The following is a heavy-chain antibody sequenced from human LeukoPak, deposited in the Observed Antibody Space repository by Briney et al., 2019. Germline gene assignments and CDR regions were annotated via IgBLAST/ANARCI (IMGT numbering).Heavy chain of an antibody. Sequence: GGSLRLSRAASGFTFSTYSMTWVRQGPGKGLEWVSSIYPRGDSTFYADSVKGRFTISRDNSKNTLYLQMSSLRTEDTAIYYCAKDVVPDSGWDLDYWGQGTLVTVSS. V-gene: IGHV3-23*01. D-gene: IGHD6-19*01. CDR2: IYPRGDST. CDR1: GFTFSTYS. CDR3: AKDVVPDSGWDLDY. J-gene: IGHJ4*02.